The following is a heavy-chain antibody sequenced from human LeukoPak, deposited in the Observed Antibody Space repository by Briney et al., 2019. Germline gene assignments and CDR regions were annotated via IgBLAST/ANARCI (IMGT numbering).Heavy chain of an antibody. D-gene: IGHD3/OR15-3a*01. CDR1: GYTFTSYD. CDR2: MNPNSGNT. CDR3: ARGHRTLGRPYYYYGMDV. V-gene: IGHV1-8*01. J-gene: IGHJ6*02. Sequence: ASVKVSCKASGYTFTSYDINWVRPATGQGLEWMGWMNPNSGNTGYAQKFQGRVTMTRNTSISTAYMELSSLRSEDTAVYYCARGHRTLGRPYYYYGMDVWGQGTTVTVSS.